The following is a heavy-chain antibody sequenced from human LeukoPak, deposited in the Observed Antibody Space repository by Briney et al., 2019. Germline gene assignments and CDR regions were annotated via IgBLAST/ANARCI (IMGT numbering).Heavy chain of an antibody. CDR3: AKEAPGLTRSGYFDY. J-gene: IGHJ4*02. V-gene: IGHV3-53*01. CDR2: IYGGGST. Sequence: QPGGSLRLSCAASGFTVSSNFMSWVRQAPGKGLEWVSVIYGGGSTYYADSVKGRFTISRDTSKNMLYLQMNSLRAEDTAVYYCAKEAPGLTRSGYFDYWGQGTLVTVSS. D-gene: IGHD3-3*01. CDR1: GFTVSSNF.